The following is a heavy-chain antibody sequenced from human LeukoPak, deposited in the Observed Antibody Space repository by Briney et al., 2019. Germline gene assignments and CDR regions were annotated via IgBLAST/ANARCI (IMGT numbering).Heavy chain of an antibody. CDR2: INSDGIST. V-gene: IGHV3-74*01. J-gene: IGHJ4*02. CDR3: ARACSFGSCHAGDY. CDR1: GFTFSTYW. Sequence: GESLRLSCAASGFTFSTYWMHWVRQAPGKGLVWGSRINSDGISTSYADSVKGRFTISRDNAKNTLYLQMNSLRAEDTAVYYCARACSFGSCHAGDYWGQGILVTVSS. D-gene: IGHD2-15*01.